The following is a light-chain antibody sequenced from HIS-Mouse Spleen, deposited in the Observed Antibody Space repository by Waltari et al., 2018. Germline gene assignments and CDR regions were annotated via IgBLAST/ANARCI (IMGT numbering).Light chain of an antibody. Sequence: IQFTRSPSSLFASVGDSVTITCRASQGISSALDWYQQKPGKAPTLLIYDASSLESGVPSRFSGSGSGTDFTLTISSLQPEDFATYYCQQFNSYPRTFGGGTKVEIK. V-gene: IGKV1-13*02. J-gene: IGKJ4*01. CDR2: DAS. CDR1: QGISSA. CDR3: QQFNSYPRT.